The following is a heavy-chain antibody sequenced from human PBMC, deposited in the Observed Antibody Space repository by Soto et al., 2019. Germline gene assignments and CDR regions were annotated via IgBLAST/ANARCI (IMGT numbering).Heavy chain of an antibody. D-gene: IGHD6-19*01. J-gene: IGHJ6*02. V-gene: IGHV3-11*01. CDR2: ISSSGSTI. CDR1: GFTFSDYY. CDR3: ARERAGGRRIAVAESYYYYGMDV. Sequence: GGSLRLSCAASGFTFSDYYMSWIRQAPGKGLEWVSYISSSGSTIYYADSVKGRFTISRDNAKNSLYRQRNSLRAEDTAVYSCARERAGGRRIAVAESYYYYGMDVWGQGTTVTVSS.